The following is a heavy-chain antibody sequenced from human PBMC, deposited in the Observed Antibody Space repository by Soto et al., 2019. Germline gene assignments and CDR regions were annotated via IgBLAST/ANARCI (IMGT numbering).Heavy chain of an antibody. J-gene: IGHJ4*02. CDR3: ASSNWGDGYASIDY. D-gene: IGHD5-12*01. V-gene: IGHV1-69*02. CDR1: GGTFSSYT. CDR2: IIPILGIA. Sequence: QVQLVQSGAAVKKPGSSVKVSCKASGGTFSSYTISWVRQAHGQGLEWMGRIIPILGIANYAQKFQGRVTITADKSTSPAYMEVSSLRSEDRAVYYCASSNWGDGYASIDYWGQGTLVTVSS.